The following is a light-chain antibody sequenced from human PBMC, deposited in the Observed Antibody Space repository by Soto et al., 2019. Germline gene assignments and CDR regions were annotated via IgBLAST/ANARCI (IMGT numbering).Light chain of an antibody. CDR3: HQYGSSPWT. CDR2: GAS. V-gene: IGKV3-20*01. CDR1: QTVSSAR. J-gene: IGKJ1*01. Sequence: EIVLTQSPGTLSLSPGERATLSCRASQTVSSARLAWFQQKPGQAPRLLIYGASSRAPGIPERFSGSGSETDFTLTITRMESEDFAVYSCHQYGSSPWTFGKGTKVEIK.